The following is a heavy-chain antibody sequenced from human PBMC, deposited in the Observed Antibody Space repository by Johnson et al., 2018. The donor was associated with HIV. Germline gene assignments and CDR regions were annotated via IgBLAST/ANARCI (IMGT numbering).Heavy chain of an antibody. CDR1: GFTFSNAW. J-gene: IGHJ3*01. CDR2: IKSKTDGGTT. V-gene: IGHV3-15*01. CDR3: ARDSSGYSGFDV. D-gene: IGHD3-22*01. Sequence: VQLVESGGGVVQPGRSLRLSCVASGFTFSNAWMSWVRQAPGKGLEWVGRIKSKTDGGTTDYAAPVKGRFTISRDDSKNTLYLQMTSLKTEDTAVYYCARDSSGYSGFDVWGQGTMVTVSS.